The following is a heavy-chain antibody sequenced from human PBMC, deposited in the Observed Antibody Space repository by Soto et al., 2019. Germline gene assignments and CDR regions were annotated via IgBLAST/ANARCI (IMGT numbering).Heavy chain of an antibody. CDR1: GGSFSGYY. V-gene: IGHV4-34*01. Sequence: SETLSLTCAVYGGSFSGYYWSWIRQPPGKGLEWIGEINHSGSTNYNPSLKSRVTISVDTSKNQFSLKLSSVTAADTAVYYCARGTSSGPEGYWGQGTLVTVSS. CDR3: ARGTSSGPEGY. CDR2: INHSGST. D-gene: IGHD6-19*01. J-gene: IGHJ4*02.